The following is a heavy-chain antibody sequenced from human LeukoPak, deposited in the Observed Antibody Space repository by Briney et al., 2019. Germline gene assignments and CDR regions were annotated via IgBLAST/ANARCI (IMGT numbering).Heavy chain of an antibody. Sequence: PSETLSLTCTVSSCSISSGSYYWSWLRQPAGKGLEWIGRSYTSGSANYNPSLKSRVTISVDTSKNQFSLKLSSVTAADTAVYYCARERYSGCPDYWGQGTLVTVSS. D-gene: IGHD1-26*01. J-gene: IGHJ4*02. CDR2: SYTSGSA. V-gene: IGHV4-61*02. CDR1: SCSISSGSYY. CDR3: ARERYSGCPDY.